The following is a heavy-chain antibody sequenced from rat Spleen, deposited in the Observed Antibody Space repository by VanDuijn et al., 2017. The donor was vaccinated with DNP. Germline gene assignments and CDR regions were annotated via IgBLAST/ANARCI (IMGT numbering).Heavy chain of an antibody. CDR1: GFIFNDFW. CDR3: ARGPNYGDFLDFFDY. J-gene: IGHJ2*01. CDR2: VNKDSSRI. V-gene: IGHV4-2*01. Sequence: EVKFVESGGGLVQPGRSLKLSCAASGFIFNDFWMGWVRQAPGKGLEWIGEVNKDSSRIQYSPSLKEKFTISRDNSQDTLYLQMSKLGSEDTATYYCARGPNYGDFLDFFDYWGQGVMVSVSS. D-gene: IGHD1-11*01.